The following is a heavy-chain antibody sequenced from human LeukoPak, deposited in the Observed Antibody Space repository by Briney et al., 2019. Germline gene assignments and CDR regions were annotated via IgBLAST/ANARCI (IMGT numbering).Heavy chain of an antibody. Sequence: HPGGSLRLSCTASGFTFGDYAMSWVRQAPGKGLEWVGFIRSKAYGGTTEYAASVKGRFTISRDDSKSIAYLQMNSLKTEDTAVYYCTGVNSGWYGSALDIWGQGTMVTVSS. V-gene: IGHV3-49*04. CDR2: IRSKAYGGTT. CDR1: GFTFGDYA. CDR3: TGVNSGWYGSALDI. J-gene: IGHJ3*02. D-gene: IGHD6-19*01.